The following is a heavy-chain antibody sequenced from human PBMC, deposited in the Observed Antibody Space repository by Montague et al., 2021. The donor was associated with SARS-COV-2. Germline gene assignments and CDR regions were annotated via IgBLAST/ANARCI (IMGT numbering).Heavy chain of an antibody. D-gene: IGHD5-12*01. V-gene: IGHV4-61*02. Sequence: TLSLTCTVSGGSISSGGYYWSWIRQPAGKGLEWIGRIYTSETTDYSFSLKSRVTISVDTSKNQLSLKLTSVTAADTAVYYCARAHSGSWAYLDNWGQGTLVTVSS. J-gene: IGHJ4*02. CDR1: GGSISSGGYY. CDR3: ARAHSGSWAYLDN. CDR2: IYTSETT.